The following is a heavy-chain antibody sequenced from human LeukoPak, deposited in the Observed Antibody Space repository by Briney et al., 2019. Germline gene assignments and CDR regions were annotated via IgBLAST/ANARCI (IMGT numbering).Heavy chain of an antibody. V-gene: IGHV3-23*01. CDR3: AKDRGFWVVVVPAAIRGNWFDP. CDR2: ISGSGGST. CDR1: GFTFSSYA. D-gene: IGHD2-2*02. Sequence: PGGSLRLSCAASGFTFSSYAMSWVRQAPGKGLEWVSAISGSGGSTYYADSVKGRFTISRDNSKNTLYLQMNSLRAEDTAVYYCAKDRGFWVVVVPAAIRGNWFDPWGQGTLVTVSS. J-gene: IGHJ5*02.